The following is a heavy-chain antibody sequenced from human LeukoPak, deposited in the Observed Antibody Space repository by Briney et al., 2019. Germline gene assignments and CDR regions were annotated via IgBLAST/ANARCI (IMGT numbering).Heavy chain of an antibody. D-gene: IGHD3-16*01. Sequence: GGSLRLSCAASGFTFSSYWMNWARQAPGKGLEWVASINHNGNVNYYVDSVKGRFTISRDNAKNSLYLQMSNLRAEDMAAYFCARGGGLDVWGQGATVTVSS. J-gene: IGHJ6*02. V-gene: IGHV3-7*03. CDR1: GFTFSSYW. CDR3: ARGGGLDV. CDR2: INHNGNVN.